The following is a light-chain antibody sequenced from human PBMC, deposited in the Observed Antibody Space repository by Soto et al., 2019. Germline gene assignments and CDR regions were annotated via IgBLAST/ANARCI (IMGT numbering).Light chain of an antibody. Sequence: QSVLTQPPSVSGAPGQRDTLSCTGGRSNIWAACGEHWYLQLPGTAPELLIYDSLNRPSGVPDRFSGSKSGTSASLAITGLQAEDEADYYCQSYDSSLSGYVFGTGTKVTVL. CDR3: QSYDSSLSGYV. J-gene: IGLJ1*01. CDR1: RSNIWAACG. V-gene: IGLV1-40*01. CDR2: DSL.